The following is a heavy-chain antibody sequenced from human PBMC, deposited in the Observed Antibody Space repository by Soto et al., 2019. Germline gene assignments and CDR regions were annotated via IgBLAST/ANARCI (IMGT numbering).Heavy chain of an antibody. CDR1: GYMFVTYG. D-gene: IGHD3-10*01. V-gene: IGHV1-18*01. J-gene: IGHJ4*02. CDR2: ISAYNGNT. CDR3: ARDLDGSASYYTDY. Sequence: ASVKVSCKASGYMFVTYGINWVRQAPGQGLEWMGWISAYNGNTKYAQNLQGRVTMTTDASTSTAYMEMRSLRSDDTAVYYCARDLDGSASYYTDYWGPGTLVTVSS.